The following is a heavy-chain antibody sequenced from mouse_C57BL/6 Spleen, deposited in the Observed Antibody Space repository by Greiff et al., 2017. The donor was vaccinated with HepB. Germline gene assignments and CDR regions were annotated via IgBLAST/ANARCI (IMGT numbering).Heavy chain of an antibody. CDR1: GFTFSDYG. V-gene: IGHV5-17*01. J-gene: IGHJ4*01. D-gene: IGHD4-1*01. CDR3: ARELGRGYYAMDY. Sequence: DVKLVESGGGLVKPGGSLKLSCAASGFTFSDYGMHWVRQAPEKGLEWVAYISSGSSTIYYADTVKGRFTISRDNAKNTLFLQMTSLRSEDTAMYDCARELGRGYYAMDYWGQGTSVTVSS. CDR2: ISSGSSTI.